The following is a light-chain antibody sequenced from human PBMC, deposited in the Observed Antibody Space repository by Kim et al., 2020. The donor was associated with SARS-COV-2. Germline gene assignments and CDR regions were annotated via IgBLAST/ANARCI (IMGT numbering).Light chain of an antibody. Sequence: QSVLTQPPSASGTPGQRVTISCSGSSSNIGSNYVYWYQQLPGTAPKLLIYRNNQRPSGVPDRFSGSKSGTSASLAISGLRSEDEADYYCAAWDDSLNGWVF. CDR1: SSNIGSNY. J-gene: IGLJ3*02. V-gene: IGLV1-47*01. CDR3: AAWDDSLNGWV. CDR2: RNN.